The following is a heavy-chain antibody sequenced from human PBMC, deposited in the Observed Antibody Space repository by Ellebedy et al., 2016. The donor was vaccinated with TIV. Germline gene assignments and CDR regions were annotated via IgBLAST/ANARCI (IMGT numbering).Heavy chain of an antibody. CDR3: ATREWQDPMDV. J-gene: IGHJ6*02. Sequence: SVKVSXKASRGSFSSHTVNWIRQAPGQGLAWMGGIIPIFNTPNYAQTFQGRVTITADESTSTAHMELSSLKSEDTAVYYCATREWQDPMDVWGQGTTVIVSS. CDR2: IIPIFNTP. D-gene: IGHD3-3*01. CDR1: RGSFSSHT. V-gene: IGHV1-69*13.